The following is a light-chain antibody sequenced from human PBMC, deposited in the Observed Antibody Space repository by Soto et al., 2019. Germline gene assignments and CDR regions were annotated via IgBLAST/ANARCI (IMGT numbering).Light chain of an antibody. CDR3: QQYETFSGT. V-gene: IGKV1-5*01. Sequence: DIQVTQSPSSLSASVGDRVTITCRASQSISSYLNWYQQKPGKAPKLLIYDASALPRGVPSRFSGSGSGTKFTLTIASLQPDDFATYYCQQYETFSGTFGPGTKVDIK. CDR1: QSISSY. CDR2: DAS. J-gene: IGKJ1*01.